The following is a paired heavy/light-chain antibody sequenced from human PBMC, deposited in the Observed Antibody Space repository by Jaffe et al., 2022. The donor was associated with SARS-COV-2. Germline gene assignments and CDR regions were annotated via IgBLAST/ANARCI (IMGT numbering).Heavy chain of an antibody. V-gene: IGHV1-18*01. CDR1: GYSFTNYG. CDR2: IAAYNGNT. Sequence: QVQLMQSGAEVKKPGASVKVSCKGSGYSFTNYGFNWVRQAPGQGLEWVGWIAAYNGNTKYAQNLQDRVTMTTDTSTTTGYLELRSLRSDDTAVYYCARYFWFGEFFSDYWGQGTQVTVSS. J-gene: IGHJ4*02. CDR3: ARYFWFGEFFSDY. D-gene: IGHD3-10*01.
Light chain of an antibody. V-gene: IGLV8-61*01. J-gene: IGLJ3*02. CDR1: SGSVSTNSY. CDR2: STN. CDR3: ALYVRGAMDWV. Sequence: QTVVTQEPSFSVSPGGTVTLTCGLSSGSVSTNSYPSWYQQTPGQPPRTLIYSTNTRSSGVPDRFSGSILGNKAALTIRGAQAEDESDYYCALYVRGAMDWVFGGGTKLTV.